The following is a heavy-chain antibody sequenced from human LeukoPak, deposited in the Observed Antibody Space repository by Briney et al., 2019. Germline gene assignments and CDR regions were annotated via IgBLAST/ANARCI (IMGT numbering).Heavy chain of an antibody. Sequence: LETLSLTCTVSGGSISSYYWSWIRQPPGKGLEWIGYIYTSGSTNYNPSLKSRVTISVDTSKNQASLKVSSVTAADTAVYYCARAPTKIYYYMDVWGKGTTVTVSS. J-gene: IGHJ6*03. CDR1: GGSISSYY. CDR3: ARAPTKIYYYMDV. V-gene: IGHV4-4*09. CDR2: IYTSGST. D-gene: IGHD5-24*01.